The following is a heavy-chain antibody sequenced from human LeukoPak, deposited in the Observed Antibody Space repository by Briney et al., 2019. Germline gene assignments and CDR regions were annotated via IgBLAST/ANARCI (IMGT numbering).Heavy chain of an antibody. CDR1: GGSFSGYY. D-gene: IGHD1-26*01. CDR2: INHSGST. V-gene: IGHV4-34*01. CDR3: ARDRDGSHEY. J-gene: IGHJ4*02. Sequence: SETLSLTCAVYGGSFSGYYWSWIRQPPGKGLEWIGEINHSGSTNYNPSLKSRVTISVDTSKNQFSLKLSSVTAADTAVYYCARDRDGSHEYWGQGTLGTVSS.